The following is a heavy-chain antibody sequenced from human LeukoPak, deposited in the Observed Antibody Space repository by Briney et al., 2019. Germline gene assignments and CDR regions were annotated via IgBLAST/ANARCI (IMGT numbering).Heavy chain of an antibody. J-gene: IGHJ4*02. D-gene: IGHD3-10*01. V-gene: IGHV3-30-3*01. CDR1: GFTFRNSA. Sequence: PGGSLRLSCAASGFTFRNSAMHWVRQAPGKGLEWVAVISYDGSNKYYADSVKGRFTISRDNSKNALYLQMNSLRAEDTAVYYCARAMVRGVIRPLLDYWGQGTLVTVSS. CDR2: ISYDGSNK. CDR3: ARAMVRGVIRPLLDY.